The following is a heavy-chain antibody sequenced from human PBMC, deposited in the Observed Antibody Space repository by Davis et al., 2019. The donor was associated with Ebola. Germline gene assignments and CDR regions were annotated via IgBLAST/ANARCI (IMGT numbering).Heavy chain of an antibody. V-gene: IGHV1-8*01. CDR1: GYTFTSYD. CDR3: ARARRTTVTSSGMDV. Sequence: ASVKVSCKVSGYTFTSYDINWVRQATGQGLEWMGWMNPNSGNTGYAQKFQGRVTMTRNTSISTAYMELSSLRSEDTAVYYCARARRTTVTSSGMDVWGQGTTVTVSS. D-gene: IGHD4-17*01. CDR2: MNPNSGNT. J-gene: IGHJ6*02.